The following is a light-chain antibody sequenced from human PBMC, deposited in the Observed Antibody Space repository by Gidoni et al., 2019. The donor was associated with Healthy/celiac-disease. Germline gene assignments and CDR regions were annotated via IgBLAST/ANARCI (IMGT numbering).Light chain of an antibody. V-gene: IGKV3-20*01. CDR3: QQYGSSLPWT. CDR2: GAS. J-gene: IGKJ1*01. Sequence: MVLTQPPGTLSLSPGERATPSCRASQSVSSSYLAWYQQKPGQAPRLLIYGASSRATGIPDRFSGSGSGTDFTLTISRLEPEDFAVYYCQQYGSSLPWTFGQGTKVEIK. CDR1: QSVSSSY.